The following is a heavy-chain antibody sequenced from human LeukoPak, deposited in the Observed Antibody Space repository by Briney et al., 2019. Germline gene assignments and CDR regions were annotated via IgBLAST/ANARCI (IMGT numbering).Heavy chain of an antibody. D-gene: IGHD6-19*01. J-gene: IGHJ4*02. CDR3: ARDYRGAVAGTGY. CDR1: GYTFTNYG. Sequence: ASVKVSCKASGYTFTNYGFTWVRQAPGQGLEWMGWISAYNGNTNYAQKFQGRVTMTTDTSTSTAYMELRSLGSDDTAVFYCARDYRGAVAGTGYWGQGTLVTVSS. V-gene: IGHV1-18*01. CDR2: ISAYNGNT.